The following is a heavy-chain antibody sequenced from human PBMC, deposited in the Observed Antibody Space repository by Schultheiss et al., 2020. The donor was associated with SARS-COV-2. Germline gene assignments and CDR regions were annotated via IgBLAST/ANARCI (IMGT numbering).Heavy chain of an antibody. CDR3: ARGYCSGGSCYSTGWDYYYGMDV. V-gene: IGHV3-7*03. CDR2: IKQDGSEK. Sequence: GESLKISCAASGFTFSSYWMSWVRQAPGKGLEWVANIKQDGSEKYYADSVKGRFTISRHNSKNTLYLQMNSLRAEDTAVYYCARGYCSGGSCYSTGWDYYYGMDVWGQGTTVTVSS. CDR1: GFTFSSYW. J-gene: IGHJ6*02. D-gene: IGHD2-15*01.